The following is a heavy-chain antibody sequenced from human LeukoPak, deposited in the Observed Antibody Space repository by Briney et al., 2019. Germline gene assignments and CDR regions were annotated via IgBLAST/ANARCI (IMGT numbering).Heavy chain of an antibody. CDR3: ARDLLEWLSGIDY. V-gene: IGHV1-18*01. CDR1: GYTFTSYG. CDR2: ISAYNGNT. J-gene: IGHJ4*02. Sequence: GASVKVSCKASGYTFTSYGISWVRQAPGQGLEWMGWISAYNGNTNYAQKFQGRVTMTRDTSISTAYMELSRLRSDDTAVYYCARDLLEWLSGIDYWGQGTLVTVSS. D-gene: IGHD3-3*01.